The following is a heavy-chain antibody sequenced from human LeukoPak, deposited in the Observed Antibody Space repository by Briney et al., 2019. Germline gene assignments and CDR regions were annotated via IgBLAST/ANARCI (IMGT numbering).Heavy chain of an antibody. D-gene: IGHD3-10*01. J-gene: IGHJ3*02. V-gene: IGHV4-59*01. CDR2: IYYSGNT. CDR1: GGSISAYF. Sequence: PSETLSLTCTVSGGSISAYFWSWIRQPPGKGLEWIGYIYYSGNTKYNPSLKSRVTISVDTSKNEFSLKLSSVTAADTAVYYCARGYYGSGIPGAFDIWGQGTMVTVSS. CDR3: ARGYYGSGIPGAFDI.